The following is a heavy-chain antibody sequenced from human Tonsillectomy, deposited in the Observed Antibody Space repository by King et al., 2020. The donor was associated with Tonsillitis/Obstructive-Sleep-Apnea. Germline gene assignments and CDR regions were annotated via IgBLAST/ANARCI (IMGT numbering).Heavy chain of an antibody. CDR3: ARLHSAYDFGDH. Sequence: VQLVESGDEVKKPGASVKVSCRASGYTFTSNYIHWVRQAPGQGLEWMGMINPSGGATSYAQKFQGRVTMTRDTSTSTVYMELSSLRSEDTAVYYCARLHSAYDFGDHWGQGTLVTVSS. CDR2: INPSGGAT. V-gene: IGHV1-46*01. J-gene: IGHJ4*02. D-gene: IGHD5-12*01. CDR1: GYTFTSNY.